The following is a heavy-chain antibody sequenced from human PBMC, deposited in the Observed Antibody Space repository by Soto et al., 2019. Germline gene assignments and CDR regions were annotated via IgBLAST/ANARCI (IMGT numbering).Heavy chain of an antibody. CDR1: GFTFNSHA. D-gene: IGHD6-19*01. V-gene: IGHV3-23*01. CDR3: AKQAGYTSDPLDY. Sequence: GGSLRLSCAGSGFTFNSHAMSWVRQAPGNGLEWVAGISGGGAATYYADSVKGRFTISRDNSKDTLSLQMNRLRAADTAVYYCAKQAGYTSDPLDYWGQGTLVTVSS. J-gene: IGHJ4*02. CDR2: ISGGGAAT.